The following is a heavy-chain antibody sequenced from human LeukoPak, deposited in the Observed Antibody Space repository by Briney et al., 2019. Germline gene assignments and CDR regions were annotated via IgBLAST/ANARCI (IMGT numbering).Heavy chain of an antibody. V-gene: IGHV1-69*05. Sequence: SVKVSCKASGGTFSSYAISWVRQAPGQGLEWMGGIIPIFGTANYAQKFQGRVTMTTDTSTSTAYMELRSLRSDDTAVYYCARDFWSGVYYYMDVWGKGTTVTVSS. CDR1: GGTFSSYA. CDR2: IIPIFGTA. CDR3: ARDFWSGVYYYMDV. D-gene: IGHD3-3*01. J-gene: IGHJ6*03.